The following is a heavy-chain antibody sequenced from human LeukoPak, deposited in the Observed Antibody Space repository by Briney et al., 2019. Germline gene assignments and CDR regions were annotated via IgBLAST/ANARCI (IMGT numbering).Heavy chain of an antibody. J-gene: IGHJ3*02. CDR2: ISAYNGNT. Sequence: ASVKVSCKASGYTFTSYGISWVRQAPGQGLEWMGWISAYNGNTNYAQKLQGRVTMTTDTSTGTAYMELSSLRSEDTAVYYCARDLGYCSSTSCLGDAFDIWGQGTMVTVSS. CDR1: GYTFTSYG. D-gene: IGHD2-2*01. CDR3: ARDLGYCSSTSCLGDAFDI. V-gene: IGHV1-18*01.